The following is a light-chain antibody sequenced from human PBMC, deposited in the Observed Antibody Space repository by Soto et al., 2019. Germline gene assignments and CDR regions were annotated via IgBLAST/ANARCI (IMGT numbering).Light chain of an antibody. J-gene: IGKJ5*01. CDR1: QRISNW. Sequence: DIQMTQSPSTLSASVGDRVTITCRASQRISNWLAWYQQKPGKAPNLLIYKASSLESGVPSRFSGSGSGTEFTLTISSLQPDDFATYSCQQYESYSVTFGQGTRLEIK. V-gene: IGKV1-5*03. CDR2: KAS. CDR3: QQYESYSVT.